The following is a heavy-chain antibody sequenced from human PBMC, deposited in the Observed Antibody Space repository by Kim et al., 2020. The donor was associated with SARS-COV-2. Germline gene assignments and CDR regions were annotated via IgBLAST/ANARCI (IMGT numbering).Heavy chain of an antibody. D-gene: IGHD6-19*01. CDR2: IYYSGST. CDR3: ARDSSGQWLVRGGDYYGMDV. V-gene: IGHV4-59*01. CDR1: GGSISSYY. J-gene: IGHJ6*02. Sequence: SETLSLTCTVSGGSISSYYWSWIRQPPGKGLEWIGYIYYSGSTNYNPSLKSRVTISVDTSKNQFSLKLSSVTAADTAVYYCARDSSGQWLVRGGDYYGMDVWAPVTPVTVSS.